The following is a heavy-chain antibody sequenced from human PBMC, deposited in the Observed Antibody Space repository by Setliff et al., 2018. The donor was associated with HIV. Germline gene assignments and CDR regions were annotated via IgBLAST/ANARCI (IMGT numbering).Heavy chain of an antibody. J-gene: IGHJ4*02. CDR3: AHIGPFWTGYYGPFDY. CDR2: IYWNGDK. Sequence: SGPTLVNPTQPLRLTCNISGFSLNKYQFNLGWIRQTPGKAPEWLALIYWNGDKKYNPSLKNRITITKDNSIKQVVLTMTNMDPVDSGTFYCAHIGPFWTGYYGPFDYWGPGVLVTVSS. V-gene: IGHV2-5*01. CDR1: GFSLNKYQFN. D-gene: IGHD3-3*01.